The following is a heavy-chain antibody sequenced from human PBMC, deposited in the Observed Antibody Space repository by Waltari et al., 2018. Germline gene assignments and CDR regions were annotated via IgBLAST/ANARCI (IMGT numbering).Heavy chain of an antibody. CDR2: INHSGST. CDR1: GGSFSGYY. D-gene: IGHD3-10*01. Sequence: QVQLQQWGAGLLTPSETLSLTCAVYGGSFSGYYWSWIRQPPGKGLEWIGEINHSGSTNYNPSLKSRVTISVXTSKNQFSLKLSSVTAADTAVYYCASRSLWFGDHDYWGQGTLVTVSS. V-gene: IGHV4-34*01. CDR3: ASRSLWFGDHDY. J-gene: IGHJ4*02.